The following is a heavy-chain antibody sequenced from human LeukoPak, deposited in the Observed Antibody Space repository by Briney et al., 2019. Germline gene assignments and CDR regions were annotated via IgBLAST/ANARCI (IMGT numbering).Heavy chain of an antibody. Sequence: ASVKVSCKASGYTFTSYWIQWVRQAPGQGLEWMGLINPDGGSTAYAHRFQGRVTMTRDTSTSTGYMDLSSLRSEDTAVYYCARAPRNSSTMLDYWGQGTLVTVSS. J-gene: IGHJ4*02. D-gene: IGHD6-13*01. CDR2: INPDGGST. CDR1: GYTFTSYW. V-gene: IGHV1-46*01. CDR3: ARAPRNSSTMLDY.